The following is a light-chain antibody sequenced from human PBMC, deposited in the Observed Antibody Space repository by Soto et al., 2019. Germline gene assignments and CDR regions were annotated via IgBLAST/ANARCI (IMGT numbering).Light chain of an antibody. CDR2: DAS. CDR1: QNINSW. J-gene: IGKJ1*01. CDR3: QQYNSYSRT. Sequence: DIQMTQSASTLSASVGDRVTITCRASQNINSWLAWYQQKPGKTPKLLIYDASSLHSGVPSRFSGSGSGTDFTLTISSLQPVDFATYYCQQYNSYSRTFGRGTKVEIK. V-gene: IGKV1-5*01.